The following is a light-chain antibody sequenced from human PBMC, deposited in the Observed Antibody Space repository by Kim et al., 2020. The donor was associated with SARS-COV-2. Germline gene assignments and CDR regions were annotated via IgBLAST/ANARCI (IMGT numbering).Light chain of an antibody. CDR2: AAS. V-gene: IGKV1-16*02. J-gene: IGKJ1*01. Sequence: EAVEDRVTITCRESQGISHSLAGFQQKPGKAPESLIYAASSLQSGVPSKISGSGSGTDFTLTISSLQPEEFATYYCQQYNDYPWTFGQGTKVDIK. CDR1: QGISHS. CDR3: QQYNDYPWT.